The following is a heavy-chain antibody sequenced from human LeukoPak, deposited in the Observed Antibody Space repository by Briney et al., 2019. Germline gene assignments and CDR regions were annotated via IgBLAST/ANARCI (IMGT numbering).Heavy chain of an antibody. V-gene: IGHV1-46*01. CDR2: INPSGGST. J-gene: IGHJ2*01. Sequence: ASVKVSCKASGYIFTSYYMHWVRQAPGQGLEWMGIINPSGGSTSYAQKFQGRVTMTRDTSTSTVYMELSSLRSEDTAVYYCARDAHSSSWYDWYFDLWGRGTLVTVSS. CDR3: ARDAHSSSWYDWYFDL. D-gene: IGHD6-13*01. CDR1: GYIFTSYY.